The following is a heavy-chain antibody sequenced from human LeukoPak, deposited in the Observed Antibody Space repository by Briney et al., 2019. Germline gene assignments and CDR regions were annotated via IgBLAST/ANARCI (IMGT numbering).Heavy chain of an antibody. Sequence: ASVKVSCKVSGYTLTELSMHWVRQAPGQGLEWMGWINPNSGGTNYAQKFQGRVTMTRDTSISTAYMELSRLRSDDTAVYYCARGENAVTTGVYYYYYYMDVWGKGTTVTVSS. V-gene: IGHV1-2*02. D-gene: IGHD4-11*01. J-gene: IGHJ6*03. CDR3: ARGENAVTTGVYYYYYYMDV. CDR2: INPNSGGT. CDR1: GYTLTELS.